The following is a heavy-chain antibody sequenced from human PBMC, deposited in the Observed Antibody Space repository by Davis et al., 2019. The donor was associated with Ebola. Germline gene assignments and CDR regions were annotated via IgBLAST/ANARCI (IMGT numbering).Heavy chain of an antibody. CDR1: GFTFSSYA. Sequence: GGSLRLSCAASGFTFSSYAMHWVRQAPGKGLEWVAVISYDGSNKYYADSVKGRFTISRDNSKNTLYLQMNSLRDEDTAVYYCARDGLLWFGELLWVDYGMDVWGQGTTVTVSS. V-gene: IGHV3-30*04. D-gene: IGHD3-10*01. CDR3: ARDGLLWFGELLWVDYGMDV. CDR2: ISYDGSNK. J-gene: IGHJ6*02.